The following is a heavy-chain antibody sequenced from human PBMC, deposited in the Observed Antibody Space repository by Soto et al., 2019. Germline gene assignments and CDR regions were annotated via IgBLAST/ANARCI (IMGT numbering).Heavy chain of an antibody. CDR2: IDWDDDK. CDR3: ARIRDYGDYEGYYMDV. V-gene: IGHV2-70*11. Sequence: SGPTLVNPTQTLTLTCTFSGFSLSTSGMCVSWIRQPPGKALEWLARIDWDDDKYYSTSLKTRLTISKDTSKNQVVLTMTNMDPVDTATYYCARIRDYGDYEGYYMDVWGKGTTVTVSS. J-gene: IGHJ6*03. D-gene: IGHD4-17*01. CDR1: GFSLSTSGMC.